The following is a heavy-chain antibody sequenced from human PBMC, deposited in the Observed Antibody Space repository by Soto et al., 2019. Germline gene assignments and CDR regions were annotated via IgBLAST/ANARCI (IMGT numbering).Heavy chain of an antibody. CDR2: INPSGGST. V-gene: IGHV1-46*01. D-gene: IGHD3-3*01. CDR1: GYTFTSYY. CDR3: ARERRITIFGVVIRYNWFDP. Sequence: ASVKVSGKAPGYTFTSYYRHWVRQAPGQGLEWIGIINPSGGSTSYAQKFQGRVTMTRDTSTSTVYMELSSLRSEDTAVYYCARERRITIFGVVIRYNWFDPRGQGTLVTVSS. J-gene: IGHJ5*02.